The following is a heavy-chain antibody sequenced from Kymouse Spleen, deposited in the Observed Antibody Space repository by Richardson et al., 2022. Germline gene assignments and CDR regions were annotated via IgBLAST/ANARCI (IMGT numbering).Heavy chain of an antibody. V-gene: IGHV4-34*01. CDR3: ARGREAAADY. CDR2: INHSGST. J-gene: IGHJ4*02. Sequence: QVQLQQWGAGLLKPSETLSLTCAVYGGSFSGYYWSWIRQPPGKGLEWIGEINHSGSTNYNPSLKSRVTISVDTSKNQFSLKLSSVTAADTAVYYCARGREAAADYWGQGTLVTVSS. D-gene: IGHD6-13*01. CDR1: GGSFSGYY.